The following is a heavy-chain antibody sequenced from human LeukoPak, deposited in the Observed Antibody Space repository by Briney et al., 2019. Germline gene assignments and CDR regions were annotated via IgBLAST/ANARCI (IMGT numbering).Heavy chain of an antibody. D-gene: IGHD5-12*01. CDR1: GGSISSGSYY. Sequence: SETLSLTCTVSGGSISSGSYYWSWIRQPAGKGLEWIGRIYTSGSTNYNPSLKSRVTISVDTSKNQFSLKLSSVTAADTAVYYCARAGWLRQEIGYWGQGTLVTVSS. V-gene: IGHV4-61*02. CDR3: ARAGWLRQEIGY. CDR2: IYTSGST. J-gene: IGHJ4*02.